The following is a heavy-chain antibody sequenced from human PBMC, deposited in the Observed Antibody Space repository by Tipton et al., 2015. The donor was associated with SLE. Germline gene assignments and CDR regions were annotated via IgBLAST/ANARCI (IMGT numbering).Heavy chain of an antibody. V-gene: IGHV1-2*02. D-gene: IGHD2-21*01. CDR2: INPNTGDT. J-gene: IGHJ2*01. CDR3: ARDGTDCGGDCYFDWHFDL. CDR1: GYTFSNYY. Sequence: QLVQSGPEVKKAGASVRVPCKASGYTFSNYYIHWVRQAPGQGLEWMGWINPNTGDTNFAQQFQGRVTMTRDTSISIGYMDLNRLRSDDTAVYYCARDGTDCGGDCYFDWHFDLWGRGTLVTVSS.